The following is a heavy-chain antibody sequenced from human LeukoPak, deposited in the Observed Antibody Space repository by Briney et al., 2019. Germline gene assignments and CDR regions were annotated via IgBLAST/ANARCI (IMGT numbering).Heavy chain of an antibody. CDR2: ISYDGSNK. Sequence: GGSLRLSCAASGFTFSSYAMHWVRQAPGKGLEWVAVISYDGSNKYYADSVKGRFTISRDNSKNTLYLQMNSLRAEDTAVYYCVRERAPFDAFDLWGQGTMVAVSS. CDR1: GFTFSSYA. J-gene: IGHJ3*01. V-gene: IGHV3-30*04. CDR3: VRERAPFDAFDL.